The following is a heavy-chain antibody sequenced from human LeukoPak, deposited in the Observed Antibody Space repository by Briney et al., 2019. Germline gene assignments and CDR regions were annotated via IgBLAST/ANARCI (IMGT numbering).Heavy chain of an antibody. CDR2: IYYSGST. J-gene: IGHJ5*02. CDR3: ARGGYYGLGNAFRFDP. D-gene: IGHD3-10*01. V-gene: IGHV4-59*01. Sequence: SETLSLTCTVSGGSISSYYWSWIRQPPGKGLEWIGYIYYSGSTNYNPSLKSRVTISVDTSKNQFSLKLSSVTPADTAVYYCARGGYYGLGNAFRFDPWGQGTLVTVSS. CDR1: GGSISSYY.